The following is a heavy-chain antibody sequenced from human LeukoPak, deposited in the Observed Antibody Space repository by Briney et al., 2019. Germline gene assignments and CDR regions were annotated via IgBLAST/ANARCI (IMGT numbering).Heavy chain of an antibody. V-gene: IGHV3-48*03. CDR1: GFTFSSYE. CDR3: ARCTTVTTSWFDP. Sequence: PGGSLRLSCAASGFTFSSYEMNWVRQAPGKGLEWVSYISSSGSTIYYADSVKGRFTISRDNDKNSLYLQMNSLRAGDTAVYYRARCTTVTTSWFDPWGQGTLVTVSS. J-gene: IGHJ5*02. CDR2: ISSSGSTI. D-gene: IGHD4-17*01.